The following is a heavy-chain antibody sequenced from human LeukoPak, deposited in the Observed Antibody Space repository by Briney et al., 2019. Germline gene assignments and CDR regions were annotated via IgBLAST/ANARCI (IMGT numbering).Heavy chain of an antibody. J-gene: IGHJ6*03. CDR1: GGSVSNHY. Sequence: SETLSLTCTVSGGSVSNHYWSWIRQPPGKELEWIGYLLYSGATNYNPSLKSRVTISVDTSKNQFSLKLSSVTAADTAVYYCAREVRELPAYYYYMDVWGKGTTVTISS. V-gene: IGHV4-59*02. D-gene: IGHD1-26*01. CDR3: AREVRELPAYYYYMDV. CDR2: LLYSGAT.